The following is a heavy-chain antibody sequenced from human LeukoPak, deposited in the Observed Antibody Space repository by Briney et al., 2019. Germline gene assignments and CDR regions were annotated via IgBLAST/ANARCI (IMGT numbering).Heavy chain of an antibody. CDR2: INPSGGST. CDR1: GYTFTSYY. Sequence: AAVKVSCKASGYTFTSYYMHWVRHAPGQGPEWMGIINPSGGSTSYAQKYQGRDTMTRDTSTSTVYMALSSLRSEDKAVYYCARGGSFGAYFDYWGQGTLVTVSS. CDR3: ARGGSFGAYFDY. D-gene: IGHD3-16*01. V-gene: IGHV1-46*01. J-gene: IGHJ4*02.